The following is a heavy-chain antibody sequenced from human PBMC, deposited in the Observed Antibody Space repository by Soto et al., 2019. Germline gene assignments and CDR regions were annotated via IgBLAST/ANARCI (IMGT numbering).Heavy chain of an antibody. CDR2: IDPSDSDI. V-gene: IGHV5-10-1*01. D-gene: IGHD2-8*02. Sequence: GESLKISCKGSGDSFIHWISWVRQMPGKGLEWMGRIDPSDSDISYSPSFQGHVTISVDKSISTVYLQWSTLKASDSAMYYCARHEVGYFDPWGQGTLVTVSS. J-gene: IGHJ5*02. CDR1: GDSFIHW. CDR3: ARHEVGYFDP.